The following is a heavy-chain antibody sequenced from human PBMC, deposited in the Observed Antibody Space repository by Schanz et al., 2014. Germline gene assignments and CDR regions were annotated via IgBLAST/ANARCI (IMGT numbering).Heavy chain of an antibody. V-gene: IGHV3-21*02. CDR3: ARELPGVVAFDS. D-gene: IGHD7-27*01. CDR2: ISTSGTYM. Sequence: EVQLLESGGGLVQPGGSLRLSCEASGFSFGNYGMSWVRQAPGKGLEWVSSISTSGTYMYIADSLKGRLTISRDDAKKSMYLQMNNLRAEDTAVYYCARELPGVVAFDSWGQGTMVTVSS. CDR1: GFSFGNYG. J-gene: IGHJ3*01.